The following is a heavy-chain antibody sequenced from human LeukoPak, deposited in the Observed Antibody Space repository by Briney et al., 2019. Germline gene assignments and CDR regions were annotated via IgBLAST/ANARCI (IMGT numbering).Heavy chain of an antibody. J-gene: IGHJ4*02. CDR1: GFTFSRFW. V-gene: IGHV3-7*01. Sequence: GGSLRLSCAVSGFTFSRFWMSWVRQAPGKGLEWVATIKEDGSEKYYVDSVKGRFTISRDNAKSSLYLQMNSLRAEDAAVYYCARDRSGWSKFDYWGQGTLVTVSS. CDR3: ARDRSGWSKFDY. CDR2: IKEDGSEK. D-gene: IGHD6-19*01.